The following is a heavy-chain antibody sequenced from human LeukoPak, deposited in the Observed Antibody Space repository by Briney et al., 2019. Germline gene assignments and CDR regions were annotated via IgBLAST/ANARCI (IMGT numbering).Heavy chain of an antibody. CDR2: IYYSGST. CDR3: ARGDCYDSSGYLVS. D-gene: IGHD3-22*01. CDR1: GGSISSGGYY. V-gene: IGHV4-31*03. Sequence: SETLSLTCTVSGGSISSGGYYWSWIRQHPGKGLEWIGYIYYSGSTYYNPSLKSRVTISVDTSKNQFSLKLSSVTAAGTAVYYCARGDCYDSSGYLVSWGQGTLVTVSS. J-gene: IGHJ4*02.